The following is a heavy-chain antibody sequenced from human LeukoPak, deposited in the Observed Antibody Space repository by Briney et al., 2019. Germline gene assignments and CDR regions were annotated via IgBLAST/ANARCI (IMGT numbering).Heavy chain of an antibody. J-gene: IGHJ5*01. Sequence: PGGSLRLSCAASGFTFNTYAMSWVRQAPGKGLEWVSSISSKSDYTFYTDSVKGRFTVSRDNSRNTLYLQMNSLRAEDTAIYYCAKDRPNYYETNGHYYRRDGDSWGQGTLVTVSS. CDR3: AKDRPNYYETNGHYYRRDGDS. V-gene: IGHV3-23*01. CDR1: GFTFNTYA. CDR2: ISSKSDYT. D-gene: IGHD3-22*01.